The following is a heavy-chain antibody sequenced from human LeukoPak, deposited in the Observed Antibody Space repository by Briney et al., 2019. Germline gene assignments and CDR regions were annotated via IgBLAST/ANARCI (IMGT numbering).Heavy chain of an antibody. V-gene: IGHV1-46*01. CDR2: INPSGGST. J-gene: IGHJ4*02. CDR3: ARWALIGLYFDY. D-gene: IGHD3-16*01. CDR1: GYTFTNYY. Sequence: ASAKVSCKASGYTFTNYYMHWVRQAPGQGLEWMGIINPSGGSTSYAQKFQGRVTMTRDTSTSTVYMELSSLRSEDTAVYYCARWALIGLYFDYWGQGTLVTVSS.